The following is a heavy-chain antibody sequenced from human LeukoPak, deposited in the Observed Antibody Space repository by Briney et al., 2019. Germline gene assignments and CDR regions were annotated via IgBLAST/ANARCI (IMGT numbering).Heavy chain of an antibody. D-gene: IGHD6-13*01. V-gene: IGHV1-69*13. CDR3: ARADGTSWVHNY. Sequence: ASVKVSCKASGGTFSSYAISWVRQAPAQGFEWMVGIIPIFGAANYAQKSQGRVTITADESTSTAYMELSSLRSEDTAVYYCARADGTSWVHNYWGQGTLVTVSS. J-gene: IGHJ4*02. CDR2: IIPIFGAA. CDR1: GGTFSSYA.